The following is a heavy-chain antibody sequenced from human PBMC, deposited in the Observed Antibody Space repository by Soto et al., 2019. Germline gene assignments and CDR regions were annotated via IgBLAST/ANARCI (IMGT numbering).Heavy chain of an antibody. J-gene: IGHJ5*02. CDR1: GYTFTSYA. D-gene: IGHD6-6*01. Sequence: ASVKVSCKASGYTFTSYATHWVRQAPGQRLEWMGWINAGNGNTKYSQKFQGRVTITRDTSASTAYMELSSLRSEDTAVYYCARGSSSSPNWFDPWGQGTLVTVSS. CDR2: INAGNGNT. V-gene: IGHV1-3*01. CDR3: ARGSSSSPNWFDP.